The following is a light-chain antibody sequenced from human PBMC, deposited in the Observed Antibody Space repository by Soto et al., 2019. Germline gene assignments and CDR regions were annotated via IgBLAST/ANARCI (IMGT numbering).Light chain of an antibody. V-gene: IGKV3-20*01. CDR3: RQYGSSPSYT. CDR1: QSVSSSSY. Sequence: EIVLTQSPGTLSLSPGERATLSCRASQSVSSSSYLAWYQQKPGQAPRFLIYGASSRATGIPDRFSGSGSATDFTLTISRLEPEDFAVYYCRQYGSSPSYTFGQGTKLEIK. CDR2: GAS. J-gene: IGKJ2*01.